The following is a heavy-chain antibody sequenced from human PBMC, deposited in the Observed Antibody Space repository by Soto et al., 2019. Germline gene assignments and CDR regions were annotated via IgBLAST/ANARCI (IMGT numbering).Heavy chain of an antibody. CDR1: GFTFSSYS. Sequence: DVQLVESGGGLVKPGGSLRLSCAASGFTFSSYSMNWVRQAPGKGLEWVSSISTSSSYIYYADSLKGRFTISRDNAKNSLYLQMNSLRAEDTAVYYCARGLRPMFEDWFDPWGQGTLVTGSS. D-gene: IGHD3-10*02. J-gene: IGHJ5*02. CDR2: ISTSSSYI. CDR3: ARGLRPMFEDWFDP. V-gene: IGHV3-21*01.